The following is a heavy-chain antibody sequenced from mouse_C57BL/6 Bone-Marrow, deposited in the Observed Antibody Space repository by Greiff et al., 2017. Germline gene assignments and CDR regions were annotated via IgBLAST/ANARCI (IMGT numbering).Heavy chain of an antibody. J-gene: IGHJ1*03. V-gene: IGHV7-3*01. D-gene: IGHD1-1*01. CDR3: ARSTTVAWYFDV. CDR2: IRNKANGYTT. Sequence: EVKLVESGGGLVQPGGSLSLSCAASGFTFTDYYMSWVRQPPGKALEWLGFIRNKANGYTTEYSASVKGRFTISRDNSQSILYLQMNALRAEDSATYYCARSTTVAWYFDVWGTGTTVTVSS. CDR1: GFTFTDYY.